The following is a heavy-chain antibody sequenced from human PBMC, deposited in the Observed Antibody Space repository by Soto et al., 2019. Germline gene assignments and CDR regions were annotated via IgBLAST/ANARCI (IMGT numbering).Heavy chain of an antibody. CDR3: ARDVNYGDGTAYYDVFDI. V-gene: IGHV3-7*05. Sequence: DVQLVESGGDLVQPGGSLRLSCAASGFTFGNYWMAWVRQAPGKGLEWVANIRGDGSREYYLDSVRGRFSVSRDNAQESLYLQRTGMRVEDTAVYYCARDVNYGDGTAYYDVFDIWGQVTVVTVSS. D-gene: IGHD4-17*01. CDR1: GFTFGNYW. CDR2: IRGDGSRE. J-gene: IGHJ3*02.